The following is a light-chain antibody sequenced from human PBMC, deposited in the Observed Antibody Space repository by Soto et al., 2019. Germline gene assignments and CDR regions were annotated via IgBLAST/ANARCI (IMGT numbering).Light chain of an antibody. CDR1: QDIKNY. Sequence: DIQMTQSPSSLSASVGDRVTITCQASQDIKNYLNWYQQKPGKAPKLLIYDASNLETGVPSRFSGGGSGTDFTFTITSLQPEDFGTYYCHQYDSLAQCTFGGGTKVEIE. V-gene: IGKV1-33*01. J-gene: IGKJ4*01. CDR3: HQYDSLAQCT. CDR2: DAS.